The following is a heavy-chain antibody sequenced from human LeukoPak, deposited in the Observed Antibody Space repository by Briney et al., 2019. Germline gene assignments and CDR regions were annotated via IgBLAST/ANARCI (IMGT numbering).Heavy chain of an antibody. J-gene: IGHJ6*03. CDR3: ARDRGEYSSSSAYYSYMDV. D-gene: IGHD6-6*01. V-gene: IGHV4-4*07. Sequence: SETLSLTCTVSGGSISSYYWSWIRQPAGKGLEWIGRFYTSGSTNYNPSPKSRVTMSVDTSKNQFSLKLTSVTAADTAVYYCARDRGEYSSSSAYYSYMDVWGKGTTVTVSS. CDR1: GGSISSYY. CDR2: FYTSGST.